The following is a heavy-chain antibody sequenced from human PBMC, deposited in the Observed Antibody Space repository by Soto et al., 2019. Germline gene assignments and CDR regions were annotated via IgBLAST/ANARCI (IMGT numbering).Heavy chain of an antibody. D-gene: IGHD2-15*01. Sequence: ASVKVSCKGSGYTFTGYYMHWVRQAPGQGLEWMGWINPNSGGTNYAQKFQGRVTMTRDTSISTAYMELSRLRSDDTAVYYWARGRVVAATYNWFDPWGQGTLVTVSS. CDR2: INPNSGGT. CDR1: GYTFTGYY. V-gene: IGHV1-2*02. J-gene: IGHJ5*02. CDR3: ARGRVVAATYNWFDP.